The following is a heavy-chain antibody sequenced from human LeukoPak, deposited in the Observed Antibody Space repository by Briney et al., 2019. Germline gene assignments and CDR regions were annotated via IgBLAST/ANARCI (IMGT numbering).Heavy chain of an antibody. V-gene: IGHV1-69*01. CDR3: ARAVGSGYHSDY. J-gene: IGHJ4*02. Sequence: SVKVSCKASGGTFSSYAISWVRQAPGQGLEWMGGIIPIFGTANYAQKFQGRVTITADESTSTAYMELSRLRSDDTAVYYCARAVGSGYHSDYWGQGTLVTVSS. CDR1: GGTFSSYA. D-gene: IGHD3-3*01. CDR2: IIPIFGTA.